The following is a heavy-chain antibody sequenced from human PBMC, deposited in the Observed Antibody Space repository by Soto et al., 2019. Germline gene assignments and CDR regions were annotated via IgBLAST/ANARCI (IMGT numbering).Heavy chain of an antibody. CDR3: AREGSIAVAGGFYYYYYMDV. V-gene: IGHV3-7*01. J-gene: IGHJ6*03. Sequence: GGSLRLSCAASGFTFGSYWMSWVRQAPGKGLEWVANIKQDGSEKYYVDSVKGRFTISRDNAKNSLYLQMNSLRAEDTAVYYCAREGSIAVAGGFYYYYYMDVWGKGTTVTVSS. CDR1: GFTFGSYW. CDR2: IKQDGSEK. D-gene: IGHD6-19*01.